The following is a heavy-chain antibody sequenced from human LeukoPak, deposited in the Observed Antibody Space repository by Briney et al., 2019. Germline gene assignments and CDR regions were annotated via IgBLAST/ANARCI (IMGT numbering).Heavy chain of an antibody. Sequence: GGSLRLSCAASGFTFGSYGMHWVRQAPGKGLEWVTFIRSDGSNKYYADSVKGRFAISRDNSKNTLYLQMNTLIADDTAVYYCAKAPVTTCRGAFCYPFDYWGLGTLVTVSS. CDR1: GFTFGSYG. V-gene: IGHV3-30*02. CDR3: AKAPVTTCRGAFCYPFDY. J-gene: IGHJ4*02. D-gene: IGHD2-15*01. CDR2: IRSDGSNK.